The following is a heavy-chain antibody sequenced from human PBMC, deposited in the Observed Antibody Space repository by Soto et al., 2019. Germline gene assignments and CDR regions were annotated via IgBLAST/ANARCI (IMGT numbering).Heavy chain of an antibody. V-gene: IGHV3-23*01. CDR3: GRNRPAVWSRGCLDS. J-gene: IGHJ5*01. D-gene: IGHD3-16*01. Sequence: GGSLRLSCAASGFTFSSHAMNWVRQAPGKGLEWVSAISGNTYDIYYADSVKGRFTISRDNSKNTLFLQMNSLRADDTALYYCGRNRPAVWSRGCLDSWGQEPWSPSPQ. CDR1: GFTFSSHA. CDR2: ISGNTYDI.